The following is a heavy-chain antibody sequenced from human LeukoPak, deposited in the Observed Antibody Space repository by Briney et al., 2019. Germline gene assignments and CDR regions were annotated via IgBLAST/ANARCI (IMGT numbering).Heavy chain of an antibody. V-gene: IGHV4-59*01. CDR2: IYYSGST. CDR1: GGSISSYY. Sequence: PSETLSLTCTVSGGSISSYYWSWIRQPPGKGLEWIWYIYYSGSTNYNPSLKSRVTISVDTSKNQFSLKLSSVTAADTAVYYCARATAYSIYYMDVWGKGTTVTVSS. D-gene: IGHD4-11*01. J-gene: IGHJ6*03. CDR3: ARATAYSIYYMDV.